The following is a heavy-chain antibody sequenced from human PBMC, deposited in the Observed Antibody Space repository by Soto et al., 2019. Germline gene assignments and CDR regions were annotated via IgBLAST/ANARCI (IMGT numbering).Heavy chain of an antibody. V-gene: IGHV3-30-3*01. CDR3: ATTRVGPCSSSICFSGIFDGMDV. J-gene: IGHJ6*02. Sequence: GGALILFSAGSGFTIRKYWMHWGRQAPGKGLEWVAVISYDGTITYYADSVKGRFTISRDNSKNTLYLQMNSLRTEDTAVYYCATTRVGPCSSSICFSGIFDGMDVWGQGTTVTVSS. D-gene: IGHD2-2*01. CDR2: ISYDGTIT. CDR1: GFTIRKYW.